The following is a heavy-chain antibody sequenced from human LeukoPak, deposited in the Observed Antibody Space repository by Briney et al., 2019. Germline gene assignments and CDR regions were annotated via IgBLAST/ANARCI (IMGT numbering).Heavy chain of an antibody. J-gene: IGHJ5*02. Sequence: PGGSLRLSCAASGFTFSSYSMNWVRQAPGKGLEWVSSISSSSSYIYYADSVKGRFTISRDNAKNSLYLQMNSLRAEDTAVYYCAILRYNWNNLDPWGQGTLVTVSS. D-gene: IGHD1-1*01. V-gene: IGHV3-21*04. CDR3: AILRYNWNNLDP. CDR1: GFTFSSYS. CDR2: ISSSSSYI.